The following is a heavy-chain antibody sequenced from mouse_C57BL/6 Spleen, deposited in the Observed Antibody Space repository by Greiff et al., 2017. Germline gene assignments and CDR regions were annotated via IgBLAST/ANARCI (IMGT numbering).Heavy chain of an antibody. CDR3: ARSGDSSGFDY. D-gene: IGHD3-2*02. Sequence: QVQLQQPGAELVRPGSSVKLSCKASGYTFTSYWMHWVKQRPIQGLEWIGNIDPSDSGTHYNQKFKDKATLTVDKSSSTAYMQLISLTSEDSSVYYCARSGDSSGFDYWGQGTTLTVSS. V-gene: IGHV1-52*01. CDR1: GYTFTSYW. CDR2: IDPSDSGT. J-gene: IGHJ2*01.